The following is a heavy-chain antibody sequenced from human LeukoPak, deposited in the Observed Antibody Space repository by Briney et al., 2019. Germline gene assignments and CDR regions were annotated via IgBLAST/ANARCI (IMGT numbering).Heavy chain of an antibody. Sequence: PPGRSLRLSCAASGFNFDDYAMFWVRQAPGKGLEWVSGIIWNSETIRYADSVKGRFTISRDNSKNTLYLQMNSLRAEDTAVYYCAKSEAAAGGYYYYGMDVWGQGTTVTVSS. CDR2: IIWNSETI. D-gene: IGHD6-13*01. CDR1: GFNFDDYA. V-gene: IGHV3-9*01. J-gene: IGHJ6*02. CDR3: AKSEAAAGGYYYYGMDV.